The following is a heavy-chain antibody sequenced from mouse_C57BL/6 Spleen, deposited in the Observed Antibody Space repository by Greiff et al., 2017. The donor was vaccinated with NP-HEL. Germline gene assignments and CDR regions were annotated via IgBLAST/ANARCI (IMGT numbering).Heavy chain of an antibody. CDR1: GYTFTSYG. CDR3: GRLSSITTVDFDD. J-gene: IGHJ2*01. CDR2: IYIGNGYT. V-gene: IGHV1-58*01. D-gene: IGHD1-1*01. Sequence: EVQLQQSGAELVRPGSSVKMSCKTSGYTFTSYGINWVKQRPGQGLEWIGYIYIGNGYTEYNEKFKGKATLTSDTSSSTAYMQLSSLTSEDAAIYCCGRLSSITTVDFDDWGQGTTVTVSS.